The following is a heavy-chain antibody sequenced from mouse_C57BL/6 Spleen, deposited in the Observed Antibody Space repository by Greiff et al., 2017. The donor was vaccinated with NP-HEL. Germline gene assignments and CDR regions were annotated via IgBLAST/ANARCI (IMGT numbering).Heavy chain of an antibody. CDR3: ASVTTVVATEDYFDY. V-gene: IGHV1-31*01. CDR1: GYSFTGYY. J-gene: IGHJ2*01. CDR2: IYPYNGVS. D-gene: IGHD1-1*01. Sequence: EVKLQESGPELVKPGASVKISCKASGYSFTGYYMHWVKQSHGNILDWIGYIYPYNGVSSYNQKFKGKATLTVDKSSSTAYMELRSLTSEDSAVYYCASVTTVVATEDYFDYWGQGTTLTVSS.